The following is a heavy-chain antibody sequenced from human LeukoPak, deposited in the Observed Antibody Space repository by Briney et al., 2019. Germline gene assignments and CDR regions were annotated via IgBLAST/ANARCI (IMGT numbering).Heavy chain of an antibody. D-gene: IGHD3-3*01. CDR1: GYTFTSYD. CDR2: MNPNSGNT. Sequence: ASVKVSCKASGYTFTSYDINWVRQANGQGLEWMGWMNPNSGNTGYAQKFQGRVAITRNTSISTAYMELSSLRSEDTAVYYCARGVRYYYYYYYMDVWGKGSTVTVSS. V-gene: IGHV1-8*03. J-gene: IGHJ6*03. CDR3: ARGVRYYYYYYYMDV.